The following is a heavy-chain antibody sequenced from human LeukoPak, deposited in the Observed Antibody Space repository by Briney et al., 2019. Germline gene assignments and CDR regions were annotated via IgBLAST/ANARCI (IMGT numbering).Heavy chain of an antibody. D-gene: IGHD2-2*01. CDR3: ARDNWYYLRTDIVVVPAAPLLGY. CDR1: GYTFTGYY. J-gene: IGHJ4*02. CDR2: INPNSGGT. V-gene: IGHV1-2*02. Sequence: ASVKVSCKASGYTFTGYYMHWVRQAPGQGLEWMGWINPNSGGTNYAQKFQGRVTMTRDTSISTAYMELSRLRSDDTAVYYCARDNWYYLRTDIVVVPAAPLLGYWGQGTLVTVSS.